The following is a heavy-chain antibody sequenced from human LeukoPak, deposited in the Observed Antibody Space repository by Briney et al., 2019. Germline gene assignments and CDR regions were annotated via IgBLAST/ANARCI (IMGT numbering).Heavy chain of an antibody. CDR1: GGSISYFY. J-gene: IGHJ4*02. V-gene: IGHV4-59*01. CDR2: IYYSGST. CDR3: ARELGSSSGWYDY. D-gene: IGHD6-19*01. Sequence: SETLSLTCTVSGGSISYFYWSWIRQPPRKGLEWIGYIYYSGSTNYNPSLKSRVTISVDTSKNQFSLKLSSVTAADTAVYYCARELGSSSGWYDYWGQGTLVTVSS.